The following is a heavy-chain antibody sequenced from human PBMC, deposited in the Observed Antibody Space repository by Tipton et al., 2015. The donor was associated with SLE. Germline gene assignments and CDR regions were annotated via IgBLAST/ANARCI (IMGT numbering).Heavy chain of an antibody. Sequence: TLSLTCPVSGGSISSHYWSWIRQPPGKGLEWIGYIYYSGSTNYNPSLKSRATISVDPSKNQFSLKLSSVTAADPAVYYCARGYSSSLEPFDYWGQGTLVTVSS. CDR1: GGSISSHY. V-gene: IGHV4-59*08. J-gene: IGHJ4*02. CDR3: ARGYSSSLEPFDY. D-gene: IGHD6-13*01. CDR2: IYYSGST.